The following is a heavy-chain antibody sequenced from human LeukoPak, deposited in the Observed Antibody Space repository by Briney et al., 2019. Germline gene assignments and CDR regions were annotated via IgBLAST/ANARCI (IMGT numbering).Heavy chain of an antibody. Sequence: GGSLRLSCAASGFTFSSYSMNWVRQAPGKGLEWVSSISSSSSYIYYADSVKGRFTISRDNAKNSLYLQMSSLRAEDTAVYYCARVRVGSSSSLPALLRFDYWGQGTLVTVSS. CDR1: GFTFSSYS. CDR3: ARVRVGSSSSLPALLRFDY. J-gene: IGHJ4*02. CDR2: ISSSSSYI. V-gene: IGHV3-21*01. D-gene: IGHD6-6*01.